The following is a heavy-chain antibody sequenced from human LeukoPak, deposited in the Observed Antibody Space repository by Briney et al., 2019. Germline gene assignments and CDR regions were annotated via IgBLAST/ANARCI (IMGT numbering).Heavy chain of an antibody. D-gene: IGHD6-6*01. CDR3: ARGPEYSSSSWFGPYYYYYGMDV. J-gene: IGHJ6*02. Sequence: GASVKVSCKASGYTFTSYDINWVRQATGQGLEWMGWMNPNSGNTGYAQKFQGRVTMTRNTSISTAYMELSSLRSEDTAVYYCARGPEYSSSSWFGPYYYYYGMDVWGQGTTVTVSS. V-gene: IGHV1-8*01. CDR1: GYTFTSYD. CDR2: MNPNSGNT.